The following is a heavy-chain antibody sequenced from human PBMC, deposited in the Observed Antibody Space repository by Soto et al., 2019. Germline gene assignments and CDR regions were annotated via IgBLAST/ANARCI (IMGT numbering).Heavy chain of an antibody. CDR2: IIPKFGIK. Sequence: QLVQSGAEVKERGSSVKISCKTSGGTFNTFALTWVRQAPGQGLEWIGGIIPKFGIKNVAQRFQGRVTINADESLTTAYMEMTSLRSDDTAVYYCAKEAGDHWGQGTLVTVSS. CDR3: AKEAGDH. CDR1: GGTFNTFA. D-gene: IGHD3-10*01. V-gene: IGHV1-69*01. J-gene: IGHJ4*02.